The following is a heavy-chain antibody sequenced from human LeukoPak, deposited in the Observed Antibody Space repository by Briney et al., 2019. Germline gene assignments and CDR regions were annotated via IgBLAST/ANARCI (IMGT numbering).Heavy chain of an antibody. Sequence: PSETLSLTCTVSGGSISRGGYYWSWIRQHPGKGLEWIGYIYYSRSTYYNPSLKSRVTISVDTSKNQFSLRLSSVTAADTAVYYCARVLEGSSGQHWYFDLWGRGTLVTVSS. CDR3: ARVLEGSSGQHWYFDL. J-gene: IGHJ2*01. CDR2: IYYSRST. CDR1: GGSISRGGYY. D-gene: IGHD6-19*01. V-gene: IGHV4-31*03.